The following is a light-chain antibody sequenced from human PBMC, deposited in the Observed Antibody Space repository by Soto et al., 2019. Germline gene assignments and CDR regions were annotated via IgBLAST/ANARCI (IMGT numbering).Light chain of an antibody. V-gene: IGKV3-11*01. CDR2: EAS. CDR3: QQRTDWVT. Sequence: EIVLTQSPATLSLSPGERATLSCRASQSVSSYLAWYQQTPGQATRLLIYEASNRATGIPARFSGSGSGTVFTLTISSLEHEDFADYYWQQRTDWVTFGGGTKVEIK. CDR1: QSVSSY. J-gene: IGKJ4*01.